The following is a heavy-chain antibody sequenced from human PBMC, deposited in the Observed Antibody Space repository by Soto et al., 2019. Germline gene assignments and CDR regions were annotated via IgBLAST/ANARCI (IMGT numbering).Heavy chain of an antibody. J-gene: IGHJ3*02. Sequence: PGGSLRLSCAASGFAVSSNYMSWVRQAPGKGLEWVSVIYSGGSTYYADSVKGRFTISRDNSKNTLYLQMNSLRAEDTAVYYCAREAGIAAAGAFDIWGQGTMVTVSS. CDR3: AREAGIAAAGAFDI. CDR2: IYSGGST. CDR1: GFAVSSNY. V-gene: IGHV3-53*01. D-gene: IGHD6-13*01.